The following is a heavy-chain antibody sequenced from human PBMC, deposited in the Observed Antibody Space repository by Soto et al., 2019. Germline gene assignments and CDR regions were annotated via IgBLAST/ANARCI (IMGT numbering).Heavy chain of an antibody. J-gene: IGHJ4*02. V-gene: IGHV1-69*04. CDR2: IIPILGIA. CDR1: GGTFSSYT. D-gene: IGHD6-19*01. CDR3: ARERVGRIAVAGYYFDY. Sequence: SVKVSCKASGGTFSSYTISWVRQAPGQGLEWMGRIIPILGIANYAQKFQGRVTITADKSTSTAYMELSSLRSEDTAVYYCARERVGRIAVAGYYFDYWGQGTLVTVSS.